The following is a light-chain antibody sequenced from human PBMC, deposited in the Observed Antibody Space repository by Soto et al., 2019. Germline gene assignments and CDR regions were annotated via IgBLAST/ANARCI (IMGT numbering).Light chain of an antibody. CDR3: QKHSSVPFT. CDR1: QGIRNS. Sequence: DIQMTQSPSFLSASVGDRVTITCRASQGIRNSLAWYQHKPGKVPKLLIYAASTLYSGVSSRFSGSGSGTDFTLTIGRLQPEDVAVYYCQKHSSVPFTFGGGTKVEIK. CDR2: AAS. J-gene: IGKJ4*01. V-gene: IGKV1-27*01.